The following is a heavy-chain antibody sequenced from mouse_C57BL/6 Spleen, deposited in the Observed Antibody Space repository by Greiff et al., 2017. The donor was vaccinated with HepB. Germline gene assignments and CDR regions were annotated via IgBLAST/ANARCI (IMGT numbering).Heavy chain of an antibody. CDR2: IWTGGGT. CDR1: GFSLTSYA. V-gene: IGHV2-9-1*01. Sequence: VQLVESGPGLVAPSQSLSITCTVSGFSLTSYAISWVRQPPGKGLEWLGVIWTGGGTNYNSALKSRLSISKDNSKSQVFLKMNSLQTDDTARYYCARNLYYSNTGGYFDVWGTGTTVTVSS. D-gene: IGHD2-5*01. J-gene: IGHJ1*03. CDR3: ARNLYYSNTGGYFDV.